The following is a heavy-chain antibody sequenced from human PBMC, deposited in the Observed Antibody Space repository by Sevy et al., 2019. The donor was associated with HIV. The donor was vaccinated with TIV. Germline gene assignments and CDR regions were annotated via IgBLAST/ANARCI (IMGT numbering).Heavy chain of an antibody. J-gene: IGHJ4*02. V-gene: IGHV3-30-3*01. D-gene: IGHD6-19*01. Sequence: GGSLRLSCAASGFTFSSYAMHWVRQAPGKGLEWVAVISYDGSNKYYADSVKGRFTISRDNSKNTLYLQMNSLRAEDTAVYYCARTYSSGWSHFDYCGQGTLVTVSS. CDR3: ARTYSSGWSHFDY. CDR2: ISYDGSNK. CDR1: GFTFSSYA.